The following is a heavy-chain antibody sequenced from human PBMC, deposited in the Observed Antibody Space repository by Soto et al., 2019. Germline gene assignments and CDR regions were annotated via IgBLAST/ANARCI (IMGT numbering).Heavy chain of an antibody. CDR3: ARGGRGVAQPFDQ. J-gene: IGHJ4*02. CDR2: ITSSSYI. CDR1: GFTFSSYS. Sequence: EVQLVESGGGLVKPGGSLRLSCAASGFTFSSYSMNWVRQAPGKGLEWVSSITSSSYIYYADSVKGRFTISRDNAKNSLYLQMNSLRAEDTAVYYCARGGRGVAQPFDQWGQGTLVTVSS. D-gene: IGHD3-16*01. V-gene: IGHV3-21*01.